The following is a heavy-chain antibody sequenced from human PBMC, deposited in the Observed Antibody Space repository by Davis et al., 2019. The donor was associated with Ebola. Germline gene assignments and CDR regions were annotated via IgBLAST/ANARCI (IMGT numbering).Heavy chain of an antibody. J-gene: IGHJ6*02. V-gene: IGHV3-11*06. CDR3: ARELRYFDWLPTKSYYYYGMDV. CDR2: ISSSSYT. Sequence: PGGSLRLSCAASGFTFSDYYMSWIRQAPGKGLEWVSYISSSSYTNYADSVKGRFTISRDNAKNSLYLQMNSLRAEDTAVYYCARELRYFDWLPTKSYYYYGMDVWGQGTTVTVSS. D-gene: IGHD3-9*01. CDR1: GFTFSDYY.